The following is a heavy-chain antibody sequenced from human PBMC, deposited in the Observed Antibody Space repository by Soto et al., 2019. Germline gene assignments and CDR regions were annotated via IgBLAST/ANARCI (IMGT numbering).Heavy chain of an antibody. D-gene: IGHD3-22*01. Sequence: TSETLSLTCTVSGGSVSSGSYYWSWIRQPPGKGLEWIGYIYYSGSTNYNPSLKSRVTISVDTSKNQFSLKLSSVTAADTAVYYCARYKTYGSSGYSEDYWGPGTLVTV. CDR2: IYYSGST. J-gene: IGHJ4*02. CDR1: GGSVSSGSYY. CDR3: ARYKTYGSSGYSEDY. V-gene: IGHV4-61*01.